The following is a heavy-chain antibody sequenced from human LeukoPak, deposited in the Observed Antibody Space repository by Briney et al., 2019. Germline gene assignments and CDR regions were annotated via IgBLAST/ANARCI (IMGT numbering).Heavy chain of an antibody. CDR1: GFTFSRYT. Sequence: PGGSLRLSCSAPGFTFSRYTMYWVRQAPGKGLEWVALLAYDETFRCYADSVKGRFTISRDTAKTTLDLQMNSLTTEDTALYYCAREADGFDIWGQGTMVTVSS. V-gene: IGHV3-30*01. CDR3: AREADGFDI. CDR2: LAYDETFR. J-gene: IGHJ3*02.